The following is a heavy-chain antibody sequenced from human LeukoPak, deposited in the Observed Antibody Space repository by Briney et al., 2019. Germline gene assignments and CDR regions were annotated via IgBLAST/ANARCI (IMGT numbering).Heavy chain of an antibody. V-gene: IGHV1-2*02. J-gene: IGHJ3*02. CDR3: ARMYYDILTGYPPRDAFDI. Sequence: ASVKVSCKAPGYTFTGYYMHWVRQAPGQGLEWMGWINPNSGGTNYAQKFQGRVTMTRDTSISTAYMELSRLRSGDTAVYYCARMYYDILTGYPPRDAFDIWGQGTMVTVSS. CDR1: GYTFTGYY. CDR2: INPNSGGT. D-gene: IGHD3-9*01.